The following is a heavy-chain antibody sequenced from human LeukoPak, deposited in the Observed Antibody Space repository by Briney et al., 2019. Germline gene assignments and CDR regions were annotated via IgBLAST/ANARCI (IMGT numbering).Heavy chain of an antibody. CDR1: GFTFSSYS. V-gene: IGHV3-21*01. D-gene: IGHD6-13*01. Sequence: GGSLRLSCAASGFTFSSYSMNWVRQAPGKGLEWVSSISSSSSYIYYADSVKGRFTISRDNAKNSLYLQMNSLRAEDTAVYYCARVRIDTARKKYSSSAFDIWGKGTTVTISS. CDR2: ISSSSSYI. CDR3: ARVRIDTARKKYSSSAFDI. J-gene: IGHJ6*04.